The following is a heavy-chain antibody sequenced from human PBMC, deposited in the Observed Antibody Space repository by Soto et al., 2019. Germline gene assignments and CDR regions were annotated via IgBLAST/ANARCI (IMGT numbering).Heavy chain of an antibody. J-gene: IGHJ4*02. D-gene: IGHD1-1*01. CDR2: IDWDDDK. CDR3: ARTIRDAYNYFDY. Sequence: SGPTLVNPTQTLTLTCTFSGFSLITREVCVSWIRQPPGKALEWLALIDWDDDKYYSTSLKTRLTISNDTSKSQVVLTMTNMDPVDTATYYCARTIRDAYNYFDYWGQGTLVTVSS. CDR1: GFSLITREVC. V-gene: IGHV2-70*01.